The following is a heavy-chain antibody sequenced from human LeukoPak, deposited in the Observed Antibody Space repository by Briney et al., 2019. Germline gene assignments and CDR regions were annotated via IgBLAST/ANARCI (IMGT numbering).Heavy chain of an antibody. CDR3: ANPSGSYYAFDY. J-gene: IGHJ4*02. V-gene: IGHV3-30*18. CDR2: ISYDGSNK. CDR1: GLTFSSYG. Sequence: GGSLRLSCAASGLTFSSYGMRWVRQAPGKGLEWVAVISYDGSNKYYADSVKGRFTISRDNSKNTLYLQMNSLRAEDTAVYYCANPSGSYYAFDYWGQGTLVTVSS. D-gene: IGHD1-26*01.